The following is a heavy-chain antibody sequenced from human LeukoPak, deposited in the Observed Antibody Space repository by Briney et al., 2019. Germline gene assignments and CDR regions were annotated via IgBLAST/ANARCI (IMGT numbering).Heavy chain of an antibody. Sequence: ASVKVSCKASGYTFTSYGISWVRQAPGQGLEWMGWISAYNGNTNYAQKLQGRVTMTTDTSTSTAYMELRSLRSDDTAVYYCARGSIPLLTGNRGGFDPWGQGTLVTVSS. CDR3: ARGSIPLLTGNRGGFDP. D-gene: IGHD3-9*01. J-gene: IGHJ5*02. CDR2: ISAYNGNT. V-gene: IGHV1-18*01. CDR1: GYTFTSYG.